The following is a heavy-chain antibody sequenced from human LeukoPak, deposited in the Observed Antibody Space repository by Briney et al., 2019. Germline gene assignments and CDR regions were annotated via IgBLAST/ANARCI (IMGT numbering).Heavy chain of an antibody. Sequence: ASVKVSCKASGYTFTSYGISWVRQAPGQGLEWMGWISAYNGNADYAQKLQGRVTITRERSTRTAYRERRRQRSEDTAVYYCARYIAAADDYYYYYMDVWGKGTTVTVSS. CDR2: ISAYNGNA. D-gene: IGHD6-13*01. CDR3: ARYIAAADDYYYYYMDV. CDR1: GYTFTSYG. V-gene: IGHV1-18*01. J-gene: IGHJ6*03.